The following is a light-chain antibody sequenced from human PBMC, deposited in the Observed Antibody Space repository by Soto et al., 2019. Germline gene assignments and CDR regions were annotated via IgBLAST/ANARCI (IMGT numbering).Light chain of an antibody. V-gene: IGKV3-11*01. J-gene: IGKJ4*01. CDR2: DAS. Sequence: EIVLTQSPATLSLSPGERATLSCRASQSVNSYLAWYQHKPGQSPRLLISDASIRATGIPARCSGSGSGTDFTLTISSLEPEYFAVYYCQQRSNWITFGGGTKVEIK. CDR3: QQRSNWIT. CDR1: QSVNSY.